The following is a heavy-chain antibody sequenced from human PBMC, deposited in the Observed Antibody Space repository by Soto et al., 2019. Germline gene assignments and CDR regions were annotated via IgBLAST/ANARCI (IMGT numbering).Heavy chain of an antibody. J-gene: IGHJ4*02. CDR2: IYWDDDK. Sequence: QITLKESGPTLVKPTQTLTLTCTFSGFSLSTSGVGVGWIRQPPGKALEWLALIYWDDDKRYSPSLKSMLTLTKDTSKNQVVLTMTNMDPVDTATYYCAHSPNYGDYDEPFDYWGQGTLVTVSS. CDR1: GFSLSTSGVG. V-gene: IGHV2-5*02. CDR3: AHSPNYGDYDEPFDY. D-gene: IGHD4-17*01.